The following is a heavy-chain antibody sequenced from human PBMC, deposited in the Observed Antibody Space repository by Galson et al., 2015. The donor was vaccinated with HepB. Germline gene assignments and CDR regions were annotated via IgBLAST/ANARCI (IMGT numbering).Heavy chain of an antibody. J-gene: IGHJ4*02. Sequence: VKVSCKASGYTFTGYYMHWVRQAPGQGLEWMGWINPNSGGTNYAQKFQGRVTMTRDTSISTAYMELSRLRSDDTAVYYCAGVPKDFWSGYYAWGQGTLVTVSS. D-gene: IGHD3-3*01. V-gene: IGHV1-2*02. CDR1: GYTFTGYY. CDR3: AGVPKDFWSGYYA. CDR2: INPNSGGT.